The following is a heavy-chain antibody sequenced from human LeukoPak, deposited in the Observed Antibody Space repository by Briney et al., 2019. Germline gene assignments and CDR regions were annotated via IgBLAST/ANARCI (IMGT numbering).Heavy chain of an antibody. V-gene: IGHV1-2*02. J-gene: IGHJ4*02. CDR2: VNPSSGDT. CDR1: GYTFSDYY. CDR3: ARSRLTVTLHPLFDY. Sequence: EASVKVSCKASGYTFSDYYLHWVRRAPGQGLEWMGWVNPSSGDTKYAQNFQGRVTMTRDTSTSTVYMELSSLRSEDTAVYYCARSRLTVTLHPLFDYWGQGTLVTVSS. D-gene: IGHD4-17*01.